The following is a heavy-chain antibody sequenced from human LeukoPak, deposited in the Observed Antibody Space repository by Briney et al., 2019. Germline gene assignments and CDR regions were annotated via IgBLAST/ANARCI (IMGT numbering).Heavy chain of an antibody. D-gene: IGHD1-26*01. V-gene: IGHV3-7*01. CDR2: IKQDGSEK. Sequence: PGGSLRLSCAASGLILSSYWMRWVRQAPGKGLEWVANIKQDGSEKHYVDSVKGRFTISRDNAKNSLYLQMNSLRAEDTGAYYCARYSGNPASFEYWGQGTLVTVSS. CDR3: ARYSGNPASFEY. J-gene: IGHJ4*02. CDR1: GLILSSYW.